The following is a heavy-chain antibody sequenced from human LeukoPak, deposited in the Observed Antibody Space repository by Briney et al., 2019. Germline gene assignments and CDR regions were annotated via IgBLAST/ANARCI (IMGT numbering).Heavy chain of an antibody. D-gene: IGHD1-14*01. Sequence: GGSLRLSCAASGFTFSSYWMHWVRQAPGKGLVWVSRINSDGSSTSYADSVKGRFTISRDNAKNTLYLQMNSLRVEDTAVYYCAKPPPGVSHYYYSMDVWGQGTTVTVSS. CDR1: GFTFSSYW. J-gene: IGHJ6*02. CDR3: AKPPPGVSHYYYSMDV. CDR2: INSDGSST. V-gene: IGHV3-74*01.